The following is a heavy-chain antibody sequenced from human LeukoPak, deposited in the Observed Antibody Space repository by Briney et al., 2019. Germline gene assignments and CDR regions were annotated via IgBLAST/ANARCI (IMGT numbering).Heavy chain of an antibody. CDR3: ARGSYLLWFGESFDY. CDR2: ISAYNGNT. D-gene: IGHD3-10*01. J-gene: IGHJ4*02. CDR1: GYTFTSYG. Sequence: ASVKVSCKASGYTFTSYGISWVRQAPGQGLEWMGWISAYNGNTNYAQKLQGRATMTTDTSTSTAYMELRSLRSDDTAVYYCARGSYLLWFGESFDYWAREPWSPSPQ. V-gene: IGHV1-18*04.